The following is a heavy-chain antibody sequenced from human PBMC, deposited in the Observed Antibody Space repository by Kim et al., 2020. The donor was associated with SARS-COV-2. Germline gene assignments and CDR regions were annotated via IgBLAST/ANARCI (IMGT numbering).Heavy chain of an antibody. Sequence: DSVKGRFTISRDNSKNTLYLQMNSLRAEDTAVYYCAKVPGYSYYYYGMDVWGQGTTVTVSS. D-gene: IGHD3-9*01. CDR3: AKVPGYSYYYYGMDV. J-gene: IGHJ6*02. V-gene: IGHV3-30*02.